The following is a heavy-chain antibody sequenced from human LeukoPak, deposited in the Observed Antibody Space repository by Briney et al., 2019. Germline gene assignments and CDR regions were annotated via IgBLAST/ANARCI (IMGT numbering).Heavy chain of an antibody. Sequence: GGSLRLSCEASGFTFSSYAMSWVRQAPGKGLEWVSAISGSGGSTYYADSVKGRFTISRDNSKNTLYLQMNSLRAEDTAVYYCAKDRGTMVRGVLTMKYYFDYWGQGTLVTVSS. CDR3: AKDRGTMVRGVLTMKYYFDY. J-gene: IGHJ4*02. CDR1: GFTFSSYA. CDR2: ISGSGGST. D-gene: IGHD3-10*01. V-gene: IGHV3-23*01.